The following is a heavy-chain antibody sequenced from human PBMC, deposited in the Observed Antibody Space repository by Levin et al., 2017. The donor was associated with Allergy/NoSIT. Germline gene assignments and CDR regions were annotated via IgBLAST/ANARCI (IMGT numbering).Heavy chain of an antibody. CDR1: GDSISSGDYY. V-gene: IGHV4-30-4*01. Sequence: PSETLSLTCTVSGDSISSGDYYWSWIRQPPGKGLEWIGYISYSGGTYYDPSLKSRVTISLDTSKNQFSLKLTSVTAADTAVYYCASPLVRGNFIRDYWGQGTLVTVSS. CDR3: ASPLVRGNFIRDY. D-gene: IGHD3-10*01. CDR2: ISYSGGT. J-gene: IGHJ4*02.